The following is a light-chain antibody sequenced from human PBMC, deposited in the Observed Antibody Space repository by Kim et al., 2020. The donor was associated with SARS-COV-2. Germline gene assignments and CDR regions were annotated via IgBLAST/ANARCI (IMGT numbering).Light chain of an antibody. V-gene: IGKV3-11*01. CDR3: QQRSNWPLT. J-gene: IGKJ4*01. CDR2: HAS. CDR1: QSVSSY. Sequence: EIVLTQSPATLSLSPGERVTLSCRASQSVSSYLAWYQQKPGQAPRLLIYHASNRATGIPARFSDGGSGTDFSLTISSLEPEDFAVYYCQQRSNWPLTFGGGTKLEI.